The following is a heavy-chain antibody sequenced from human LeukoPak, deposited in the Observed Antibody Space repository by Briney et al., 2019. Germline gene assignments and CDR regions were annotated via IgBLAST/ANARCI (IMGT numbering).Heavy chain of an antibody. Sequence: PSETLSLTCTVSGGSISPISSSTYYWGWLRQAPGKGLEWIGSLFYGENTHYNPFLKSRATLSVDASNNQFSLKLTSVTAADAAVYFCARQLPTAAADTRGYFDYWGQGTVVTVSS. V-gene: IGHV4-39*01. D-gene: IGHD6-25*01. J-gene: IGHJ4*02. CDR2: LFYGENT. CDR1: GGSISPISSSTYY. CDR3: ARQLPTAAADTRGYFDY.